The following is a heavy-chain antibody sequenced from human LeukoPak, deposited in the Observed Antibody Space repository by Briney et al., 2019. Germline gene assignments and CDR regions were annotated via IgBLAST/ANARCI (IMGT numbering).Heavy chain of an antibody. CDR2: ISYDGSNK. J-gene: IGHJ3*02. V-gene: IGHV3-30-3*01. D-gene: IGHD6-19*01. CDR3: AKVWGSGWYGSAFDI. CDR1: GFTFSSYA. Sequence: GGSLRLSCAASGFTFSSYAMHWVRQAPGKGLEWVAVISYDGSNKYYADSVKGRFTISRDNSKNTLYLQMNSLRAEDTGVYYCAKVWGSGWYGSAFDIWGQGTMVTVSS.